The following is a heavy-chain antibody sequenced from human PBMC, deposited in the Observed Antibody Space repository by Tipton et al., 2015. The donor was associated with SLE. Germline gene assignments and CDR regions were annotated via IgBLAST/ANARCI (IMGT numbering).Heavy chain of an antibody. CDR1: GGSISSSSYY. CDR2: IYYSGST. D-gene: IGHD4-23*01. CDR3: ARHTDYGGNSDSFDY. J-gene: IGHJ4*02. V-gene: IGHV4-39*01. Sequence: TLSLTCTVSGGSISSSSYYWGWIRQPPGKGLEWIGSIYYSGSTYYNPSLKSRVTISVDPSKIQFSLKLSSVTAADTAVYYCARHTDYGGNSDSFDYWGQGTLVTVSS.